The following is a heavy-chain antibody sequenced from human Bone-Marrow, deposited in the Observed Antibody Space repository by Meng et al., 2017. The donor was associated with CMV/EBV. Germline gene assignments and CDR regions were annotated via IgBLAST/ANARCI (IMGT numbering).Heavy chain of an antibody. Sequence: SETLSLTCTVSGGSVSSDAYYWSWIRQPPGKGLEWIGYIYDSGSTNYNPSLRSRVTISVDTSKNQFSLDLSSVTAADTAVYYCARILFLHCSSTSCYPYYYYDMDVWGQGTTVTVSS. D-gene: IGHD2-2*01. CDR2: IYDSGST. CDR3: ARILFLHCSSTSCYPYYYYDMDV. CDR1: GGSVSSDAYY. J-gene: IGHJ6*01. V-gene: IGHV4-61*08.